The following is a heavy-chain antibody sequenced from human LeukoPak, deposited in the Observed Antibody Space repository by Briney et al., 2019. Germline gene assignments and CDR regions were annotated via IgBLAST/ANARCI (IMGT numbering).Heavy chain of an antibody. V-gene: IGHV3-30*18. CDR2: ISYDANKK. CDR1: AFASGNYG. J-gene: IGHJ4*02. CDR3: AKDRHPARTDGYFFDY. D-gene: IGHD1-14*01. Sequence: GMPLSLACAASAFASGNYGMHWVRQAPSKGLEWVAWISYDANKKYYADSVKDRFTISRDNSKNTLYLQMNSLRAEDTAVYYCAKDRHPARTDGYFFDYWGQGTLVTVSS.